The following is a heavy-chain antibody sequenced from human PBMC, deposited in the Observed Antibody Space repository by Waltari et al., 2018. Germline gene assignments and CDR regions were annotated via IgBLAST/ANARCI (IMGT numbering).Heavy chain of an antibody. J-gene: IGHJ6*02. Sequence: EVQLVESGGGLVKPGGSLRLSCAASGFTFSSYSMNWVRQAPGKGLEWVSSIRSSSSYLNYAGSVKGRFTISRDNAKNSLYLQMNSLRAEDTAVYYCARDPAAGNLAYYYYYGMDVWGQGTTVTVSS. V-gene: IGHV3-21*01. D-gene: IGHD6-13*01. CDR1: GFTFSSYS. CDR3: ARDPAAGNLAYYYYYGMDV. CDR2: IRSSSSYL.